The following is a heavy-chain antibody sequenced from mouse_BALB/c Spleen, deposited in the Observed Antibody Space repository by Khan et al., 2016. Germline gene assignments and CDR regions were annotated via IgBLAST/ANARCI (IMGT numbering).Heavy chain of an antibody. CDR1: GYAFTNYL. Sequence: VQLQESGAELVRPGTSVKVSCKASGYAFTNYLIEWVKQRPGQGLEWIGVINPGSGGTNYNEKFKGKATLTADKSSSTAYMQLSSLTSYDSAVYFCARGGSTYAMDYWGQGTSVTVSS. D-gene: IGHD1-1*02. J-gene: IGHJ4*01. CDR2: INPGSGGT. V-gene: IGHV1-54*01. CDR3: ARGGSTYAMDY.